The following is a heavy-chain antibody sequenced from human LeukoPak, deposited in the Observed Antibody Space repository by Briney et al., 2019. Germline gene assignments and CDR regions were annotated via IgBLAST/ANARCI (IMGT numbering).Heavy chain of an antibody. J-gene: IGHJ6*03. Sequence: GGSLRLSCAASGFTFTTYWMSWVRQAPGKGLEWVANIKQDGTEKYYVDSVKGRFTISRDNAKNSLYLQMNSLRAEDTALYYCALGRGYPPYYYYMDVWGKGTTVTVSS. CDR3: ALGRGYPPYYYYMDV. V-gene: IGHV3-7*03. CDR1: GFTFTTYW. CDR2: IKQDGTEK. D-gene: IGHD3-3*01.